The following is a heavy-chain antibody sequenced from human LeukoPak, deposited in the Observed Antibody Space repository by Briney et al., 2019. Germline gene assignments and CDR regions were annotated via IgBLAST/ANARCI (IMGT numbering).Heavy chain of an antibody. CDR1: GFTFSSYG. Sequence: GGSLRLSCAASGFTFSSYGMHWVRQAPGKGLEWVAVIWYDGSNKYYADSVKGRFTISRDNSKNTLYLQMNSLRAEDTAAYYCARAYPRSSTTDYYYYMDVWGKGTTVTVSS. CDR2: IWYDGSNK. J-gene: IGHJ6*03. CDR3: ARAYPRSSTTDYYYYMDV. V-gene: IGHV3-33*01. D-gene: IGHD2-2*01.